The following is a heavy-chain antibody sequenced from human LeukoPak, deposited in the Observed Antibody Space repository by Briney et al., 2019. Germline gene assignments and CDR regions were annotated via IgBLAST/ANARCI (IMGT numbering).Heavy chain of an antibody. J-gene: IGHJ5*02. CDR2: ISANGDSR. Sequence: PGGSLRLSCAASQFTFNTSAMSWIRQVPGKGLEWVSGISANGDSRYYADSVRGRFTLSRDNSKNTLYLQINSLRAEDSAVYYCARHRPIAARAAGWWFDPWGQGTLVTVSS. V-gene: IGHV3-23*01. D-gene: IGHD6-6*01. CDR1: QFTFNTSA. CDR3: ARHRPIAARAAGWWFDP.